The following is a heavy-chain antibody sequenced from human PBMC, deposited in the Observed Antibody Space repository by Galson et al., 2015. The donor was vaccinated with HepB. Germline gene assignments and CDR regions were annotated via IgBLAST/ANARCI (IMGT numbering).Heavy chain of an antibody. CDR2: ISTYNGNT. CDR1: GYTFTNYG. Sequence: SVKVSCKASGYTFTNYGITWVRQAPGQGLEWMAWISTYNGNTNYAQEFQGRVTMTTDTSTNTAYMELKSLTSDDTAVYYCPTARYGTSPPDNWGQGTLVTVSS. J-gene: IGHJ4*02. V-gene: IGHV1-18*01. D-gene: IGHD6-13*01. CDR3: PTARYGTSPPDN.